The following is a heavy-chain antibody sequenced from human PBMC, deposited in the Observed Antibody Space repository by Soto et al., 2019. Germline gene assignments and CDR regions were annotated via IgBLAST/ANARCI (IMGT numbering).Heavy chain of an antibody. V-gene: IGHV4-39*01. CDR3: ARLEGLATISYYFDF. CDR2: IYYRGNA. Sequence: HLQLQESGPGLVKPSETLSLMCSVSDDSINSDKFYWGWIRQPPGKGLEWIGSIYYRGNAYYNPSLQPPATISQATSKCQFSLKLNSVTAADSAVYFCARLEGLATISYYFDFWGPGALVTFSS. J-gene: IGHJ4*02. D-gene: IGHD3-9*01. CDR1: DDSINSDKFY.